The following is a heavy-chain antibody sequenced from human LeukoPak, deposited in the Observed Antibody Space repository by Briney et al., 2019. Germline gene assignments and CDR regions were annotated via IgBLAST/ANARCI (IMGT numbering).Heavy chain of an antibody. CDR2: IYHSGST. CDR3: AREGYYYDSSGYGY. J-gene: IGHJ4*02. D-gene: IGHD3-22*01. V-gene: IGHV4-4*02. Sequence: PSETLSLTCAVSGGSISSSNWRSWVRQPPGKGLEWIGSIYHSGSTYYNPSLKSRVTISVDTSKNQFSLKLSSVTAADTAVYYCAREGYYYDSSGYGYWGQGTVVTVSS. CDR1: GGSISSSNW.